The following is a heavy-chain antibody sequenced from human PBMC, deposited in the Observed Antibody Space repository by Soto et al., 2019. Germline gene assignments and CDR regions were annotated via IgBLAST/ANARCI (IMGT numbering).Heavy chain of an antibody. CDR3: ARGSFCGGDCYDY. V-gene: IGHV1-46*03. CDR2: INPTGDIT. J-gene: IGHJ4*02. CDR1: GYTFSNYY. D-gene: IGHD2-21*01. Sequence: ASVKVSCKASGYTFSNYYMHWVRQAPGQGLEWMGIINPTGDITSYAQKFRGRVTMTRDTSTSTVYMQLSSLISEDTAVYYCARGSFCGGDCYDYWGQGTLVTVSS.